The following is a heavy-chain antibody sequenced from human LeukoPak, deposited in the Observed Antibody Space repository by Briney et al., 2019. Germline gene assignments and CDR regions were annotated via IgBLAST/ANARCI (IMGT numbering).Heavy chain of an antibody. CDR3: ARDPSYTRGFFAD. J-gene: IGHJ4*02. Sequence: NPSETLSLTCTVSGGSINSYYWSWIRQPAGKGLEWIGRIFSDGSTSYNPSLKGRVTRSVDMSKNVFSLKLNSVTAADTAIYYCARDPSYTRGFFADWGQGTLVTVSS. CDR1: GGSINSYY. V-gene: IGHV4-4*07. D-gene: IGHD2-2*01. CDR2: IFSDGST.